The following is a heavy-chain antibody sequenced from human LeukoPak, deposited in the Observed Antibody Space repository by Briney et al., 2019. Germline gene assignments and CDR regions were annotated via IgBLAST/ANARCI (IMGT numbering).Heavy chain of an antibody. CDR3: ARDTYYYDSSGYWSWGY. J-gene: IGHJ4*02. D-gene: IGHD3-22*01. CDR2: IIPIFGTA. CDR1: GGTFSSYA. V-gene: IGHV1-69*05. Sequence: GASVKVSCKASGGTFSSYAISWVRQAPGQGLEWMGGIIPIFGTANYAQKFQGRVTITTDESTSTAYMELSSLRSEDTAVYYCARDTYYYDSSGYWSWGYWGQGTLVTVSS.